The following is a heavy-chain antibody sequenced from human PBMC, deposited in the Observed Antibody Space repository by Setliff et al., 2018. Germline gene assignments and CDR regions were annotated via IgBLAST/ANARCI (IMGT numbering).Heavy chain of an antibody. CDR1: GYTFTGYY. CDR3: ARDVFPYHYEGAFDI. V-gene: IGHV1-46*01. J-gene: IGHJ3*02. D-gene: IGHD3-22*01. CDR2: INPSSGRT. Sequence: ASVKVSCKASGYTFTGYYIHWVRQAPGHGLEWMGTINPSSGRTSYAQKFQGRVTMTRDTSTSTVYMDMSSLRSEDTAVYYCARDVFPYHYEGAFDIWGQGTMVTVSS.